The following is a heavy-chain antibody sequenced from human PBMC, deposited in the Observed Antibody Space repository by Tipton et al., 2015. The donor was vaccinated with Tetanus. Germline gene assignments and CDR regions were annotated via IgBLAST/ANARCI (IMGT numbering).Heavy chain of an antibody. V-gene: IGHV1-8*01. CDR2: MNPNSGNT. Sequence: QLVQSGAEVKKPGASVKVSCKASGYTFTSYDINWVRQATGQGLEWMGWMNPNSGNTGYAQKFQGRVTMTRNTSISTAYMELNSLRAEDTAVYYCARDRNIAVAENWFDPWGQGTLVTVSS. D-gene: IGHD6-19*01. CDR3: ARDRNIAVAENWFDP. J-gene: IGHJ5*02. CDR1: GYTFTSYD.